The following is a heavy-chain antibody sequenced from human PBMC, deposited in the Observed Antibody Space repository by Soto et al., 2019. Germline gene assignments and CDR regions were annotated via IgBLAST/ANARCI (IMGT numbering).Heavy chain of an antibody. J-gene: IGHJ6*03. CDR2: ISSSGST. V-gene: IGHV4-4*02. CDR1: SDSISSSYW. CDR3: ARTRGLLTYYYYMDV. Sequence: ETLSLTCAVSSDSISSSYWWSWVRQSPGKGLEWIGEISSSGSTNYNPSLKSRVTISVDRSKSQFSLKLSSVTAADTAVYYCARTRGLLTYYYYMDVWGKGTTVTVSS. D-gene: IGHD2-15*01.